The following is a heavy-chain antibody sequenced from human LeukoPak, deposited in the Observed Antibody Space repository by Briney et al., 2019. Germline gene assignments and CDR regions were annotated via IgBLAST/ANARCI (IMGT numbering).Heavy chain of an antibody. J-gene: IGHJ5*02. D-gene: IGHD6-13*01. CDR1: GGSFSGYY. V-gene: IGHV4-34*01. CDR3: ARDIVVSSSRKYNWFDT. CDR2: INHSGST. Sequence: SETLSLTCAVYGGSFSGYYWSWIRQPPGKGLEWIGAINHSGSTNYNPSLKSRVTISVDTSKNQFSLKLSSVTAADTAVYYCARDIVVSSSRKYNWFDTWGQGTLVTVSS.